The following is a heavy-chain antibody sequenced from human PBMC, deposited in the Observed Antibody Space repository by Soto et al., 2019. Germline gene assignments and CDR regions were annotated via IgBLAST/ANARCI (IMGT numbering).Heavy chain of an antibody. CDR1: GAGDTFSNYG. D-gene: IGHD1-1*01. CDR3: WRHDKTALPPLDS. Sequence: QVHLVQSGAEVKSPGSAVKVSCKVSGAGDTFSNYGLNWMRQAPGQGLEWMGGSIPAFGTANYAQKFQGRVTLPADTSTTTAYMELSSLRSDDTAVYYCWRHDKTALPPLDSWGQGTLVSVSS. V-gene: IGHV1-69*06. J-gene: IGHJ4*02. CDR2: SIPAFGTA.